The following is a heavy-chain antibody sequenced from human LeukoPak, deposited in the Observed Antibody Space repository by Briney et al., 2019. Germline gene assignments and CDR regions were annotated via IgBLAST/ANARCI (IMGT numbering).Heavy chain of an antibody. J-gene: IGHJ6*03. CDR1: GGSISSYC. CDR3: ARCDVYYYYMDV. V-gene: IGHV4-4*09. CDR2: IYTSGST. Sequence: SETLSLTCTVSGGSISSYCWSWIRQPPGKGLEWIGYIYTSGSTNYNPSLKSRVTISVDTSKNQFSLKLSSVTAADTAVYYCARCDVYYYYMDVWGKGTTVTVSS.